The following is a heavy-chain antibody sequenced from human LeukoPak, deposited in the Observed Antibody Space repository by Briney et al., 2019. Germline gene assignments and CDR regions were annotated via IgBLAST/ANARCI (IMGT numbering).Heavy chain of an antibody. D-gene: IGHD2-15*01. CDR1: GFTFSNNA. CDR2: IVGSGAAT. J-gene: IGHJ4*02. CDR3: AGSRGGSFYSSLGY. V-gene: IGHV3-23*01. Sequence: GGSLRLSCAASGFTFSNNAMTWVRQAPGKGLEWVSTIVGSGAATYYADSVKGRFTISRDISENTLYLQMNSLRAEDTAVYYCAGSRGGSFYSSLGYWGQGTLVIVFS.